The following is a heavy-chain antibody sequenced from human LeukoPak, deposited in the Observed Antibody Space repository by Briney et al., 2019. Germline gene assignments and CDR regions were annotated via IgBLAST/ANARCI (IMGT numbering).Heavy chain of an antibody. CDR2: IYYSGST. D-gene: IGHD3-22*01. J-gene: IGHJ3*02. Sequence: SQTLSLTCAVSGGSISSGGYSWSWIRQPPGKGLEWIGYIYYSGSTYYNPSLKSRVTISVDRSKNQFSLKLSSVTAAGTAVYYCARSYDGDAFDIWGQGTMVTVSS. V-gene: IGHV4-30-2*01. CDR1: GGSISSGGYS. CDR3: ARSYDGDAFDI.